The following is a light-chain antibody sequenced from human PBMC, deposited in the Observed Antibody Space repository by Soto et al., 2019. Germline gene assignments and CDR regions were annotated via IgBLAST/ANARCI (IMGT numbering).Light chain of an antibody. CDR2: AVS. CDR1: SSDVGLYDY. CDR3: SSYTSDSPYV. J-gene: IGLJ1*01. V-gene: IGLV2-14*01. Sequence: QSALPQPASVSGSPGQSITISCTGTSSDVGLYDYVSWYQQHPVKAPQLMIYAVSNRPSGVSNRFSASKSGNTASLFISGLQAEDEADYYCSSYTSDSPYVFGSGTTVTVL.